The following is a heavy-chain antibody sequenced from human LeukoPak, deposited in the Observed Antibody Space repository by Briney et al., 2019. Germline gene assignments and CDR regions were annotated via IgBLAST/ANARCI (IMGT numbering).Heavy chain of an antibody. CDR2: IYTSGST. V-gene: IGHV4-4*07. D-gene: IGHD5-24*01. Sequence: SETLSLTCTVSGGSVSSYYWSWIRQPAGRGLEWIGRIYTSGSTTYNTSLKSRVTISVDTSKNQFSLKLSSVTAADTAVYYCARETPQTEVLENTYYYYYYMDLWGKGTTVTVSS. CDR1: GGSVSSYY. CDR3: ARETPQTEVLENTYYYYYYMDL. J-gene: IGHJ6*03.